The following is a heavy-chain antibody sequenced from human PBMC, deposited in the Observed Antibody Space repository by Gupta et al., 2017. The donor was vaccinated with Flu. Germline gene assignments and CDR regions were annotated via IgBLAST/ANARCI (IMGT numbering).Heavy chain of an antibody. Sequence: QVQLQESGPGLVKPSETLSLTCTVSGASISSYYWSWIRRPPGKGLEWIGYFYHSGNTNYSPSVRSRVSMSVDTSKNQISLRLTSVTAADTAVYYCATESRGSVSFPDTFDVWGHGTMVTVSS. CDR3: ATESRGSVSFPDTFDV. J-gene: IGHJ3*01. CDR1: GASISSYY. CDR2: FYHSGNT. V-gene: IGHV4-59*03. D-gene: IGHD1-26*01.